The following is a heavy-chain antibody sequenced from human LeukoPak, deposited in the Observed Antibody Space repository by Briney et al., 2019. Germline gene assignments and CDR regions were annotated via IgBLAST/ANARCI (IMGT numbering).Heavy chain of an antibody. V-gene: IGHV4-39*01. D-gene: IGHD3-10*01. CDR2: IYYSGTT. Sequence: SETLSLTCSVSGGSITSSSVYYWGWIRQPPGRGLEWIGNIYYSGTTYYSPPLRSRVTISVDRSKNQFSLKLSSVTAADTAVYYCARHSGLRGVLGNWFDPWGQGTLVTVSS. CDR1: GGSITSSSVYY. J-gene: IGHJ5*02. CDR3: ARHSGLRGVLGNWFDP.